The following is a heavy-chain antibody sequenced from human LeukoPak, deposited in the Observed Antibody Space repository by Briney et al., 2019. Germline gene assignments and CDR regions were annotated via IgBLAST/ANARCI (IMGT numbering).Heavy chain of an antibody. D-gene: IGHD3-3*01. J-gene: IGHJ4*02. CDR2: ISSNGGST. Sequence: PGGSLRLSCVASGFTFSNYAMHWVRQAPGKGLEYVSAISSNGGSTYYANSVKDRSTISRDNSKNTLFLQMGSLRAEDMAVYYCARVRDFWSGGGDYWGQGTLVTVSS. V-gene: IGHV3-64*01. CDR1: GFTFSNYA. CDR3: ARVRDFWSGGGDY.